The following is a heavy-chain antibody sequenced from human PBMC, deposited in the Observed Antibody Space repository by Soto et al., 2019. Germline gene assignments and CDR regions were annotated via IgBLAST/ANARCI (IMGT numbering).Heavy chain of an antibody. CDR1: GGTFGSYG. J-gene: IGHJ6*02. CDR2: IWYDGSNK. Sequence: GGPMRHSCAASGGTFGSYGRHWVRQAPGKGLERVAVIWYDGSNKYYADPVKGRFTISRDNSKNTLYLQMNGLRAEDTAVYYCARDRVVVAATTLHYYYYGMDVWGQGTTVTVSS. D-gene: IGHD2-15*01. CDR3: ARDRVVVAATTLHYYYYGMDV. V-gene: IGHV3-33*01.